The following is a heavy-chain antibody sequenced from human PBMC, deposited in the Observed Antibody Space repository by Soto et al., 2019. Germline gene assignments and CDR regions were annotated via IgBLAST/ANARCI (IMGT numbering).Heavy chain of an antibody. CDR3: ARDSGEAPWFDP. CDR1: GGSVSSGSYY. V-gene: IGHV4-61*01. Sequence: PETLSLTCTVSGGSVSSGSYYWSWIRQPPGKGLEWIGYIYYSGSTNYNPSLKSRVTISVDTSKNQFSLKLSSVTAAVTAVYYCARDSGEAPWFDPWGQGTLVTVSS. CDR2: IYYSGST. J-gene: IGHJ5*02. D-gene: IGHD2-21*01.